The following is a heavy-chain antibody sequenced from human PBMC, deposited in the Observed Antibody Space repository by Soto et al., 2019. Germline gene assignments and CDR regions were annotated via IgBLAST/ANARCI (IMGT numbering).Heavy chain of an antibody. Sequence: QVQLVQSGAEVKKSGASVKVSCKASGYTFTSYGISWVRQAPGQGLEWMGWISAYNGNTNYAQKLQGRVTMTTDTSTSTAYMELRSLRSDDTAVYYCARMNIVVVVAATYYYGMDVWGQGTTVTVSS. J-gene: IGHJ6*02. CDR3: ARMNIVVVVAATYYYGMDV. CDR1: GYTFTSYG. V-gene: IGHV1-18*01. D-gene: IGHD2-15*01. CDR2: ISAYNGNT.